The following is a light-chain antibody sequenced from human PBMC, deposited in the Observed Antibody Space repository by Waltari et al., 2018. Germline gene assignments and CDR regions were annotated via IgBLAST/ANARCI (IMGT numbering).Light chain of an antibody. Sequence: QSVLTQPPSASGPPGQRVTISCSGRSPNIGGNPAALYQQVPGAAPKLLIYIDNERPSGVPDRFSGSKSGTSASLAISGLQSEDEALYYCAAWDDSLSGVVFGGGTKLTVL. V-gene: IGLV1-44*01. CDR3: AAWDDSLSGVV. J-gene: IGLJ2*01. CDR2: IDN. CDR1: SPNIGGNP.